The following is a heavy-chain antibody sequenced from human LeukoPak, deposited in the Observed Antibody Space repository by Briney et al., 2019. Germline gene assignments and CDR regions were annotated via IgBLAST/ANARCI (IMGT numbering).Heavy chain of an antibody. CDR2: IYYSGNT. J-gene: IGHJ4*02. Sequence: ETLSLTCSVSGGSISSNYWSWIRQPPGKGLEWIGNIYYSGNTKYNPSLKSRVTISVDTSKNQFSLKLSSVTAADTAAYYCARVQQQLLPFDYWGQGILVTVPS. D-gene: IGHD6-13*01. CDR1: GGSISSNY. CDR3: ARVQQQLLPFDY. V-gene: IGHV4-59*01.